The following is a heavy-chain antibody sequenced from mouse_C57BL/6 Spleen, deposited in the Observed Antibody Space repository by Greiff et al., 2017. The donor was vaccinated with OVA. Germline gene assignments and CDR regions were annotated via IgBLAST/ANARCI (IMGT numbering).Heavy chain of an antibody. J-gene: IGHJ4*01. D-gene: IGHD2-4*01. Sequence: EVQRVESGGGLVQPGGSMKLSCVASGFTFSNYWMNWVRQSPEKGLEWVAQIRLKSDNYATHYAESVKGRFTISRDDYKSSVYLQMNNIRAEDTGIYYCQGGLRRNYYAMDYWGQGTSVTVSS. CDR1: GFTFSNYW. CDR2: IRLKSDNYAT. V-gene: IGHV6-3*01. CDR3: QGGLRRNYYAMDY.